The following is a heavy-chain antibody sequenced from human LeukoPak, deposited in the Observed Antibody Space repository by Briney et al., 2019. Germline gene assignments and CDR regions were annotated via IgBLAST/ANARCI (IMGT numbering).Heavy chain of an antibody. CDR2: ISSSSSTR. CDR1: GFTFSSYS. CDR3: ARDHVDTAMVIRWFDP. Sequence: GGSLRLSCAASGFTFSSYSMNWVRQAPGKGLEWVSYISSSSSTRYCADSVKGRFTISRDNVMNSLYLQMNSLRAEDTAVYYCARDHVDTAMVIRWFDPWGQGTLVTVSS. D-gene: IGHD5-18*01. V-gene: IGHV3-48*01. J-gene: IGHJ5*02.